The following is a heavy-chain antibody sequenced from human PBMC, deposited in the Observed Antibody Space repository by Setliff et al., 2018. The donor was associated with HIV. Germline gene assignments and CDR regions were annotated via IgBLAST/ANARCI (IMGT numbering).Heavy chain of an antibody. CDR3: ARDPWLLGASAGGDNWLDP. CDR1: GGSISSSTYY. Sequence: SETLSLTCTVSGGSISSSTYYWGWIRQPPGKGLEWIGCLYYGGNTYYNPSLKSRVAMSIDTSKNEVSLRLKSVTAADTAIYYCARDPWLLGASAGGDNWLDPWGQGTLVTVS. V-gene: IGHV4-39*07. D-gene: IGHD1-26*01. J-gene: IGHJ5*02. CDR2: LYYGGNT.